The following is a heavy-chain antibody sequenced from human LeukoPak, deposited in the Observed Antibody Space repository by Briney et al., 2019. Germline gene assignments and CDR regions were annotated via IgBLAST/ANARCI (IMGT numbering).Heavy chain of an antibody. J-gene: IGHJ4*02. CDR2: INAGNGNT. D-gene: IGHD6-19*01. CDR1: GSTFTSYA. Sequence: ASVKVSCKASGSTFTSYAMHWVRQAPGQRLEWMGWINAGNGNTKYSQKFQGRVTITRDTSASTAYMELSSLRSEDTAVYYCARVPPRAVADYWGQGTLVTVSS. CDR3: ARVPPRAVADY. V-gene: IGHV1-3*01.